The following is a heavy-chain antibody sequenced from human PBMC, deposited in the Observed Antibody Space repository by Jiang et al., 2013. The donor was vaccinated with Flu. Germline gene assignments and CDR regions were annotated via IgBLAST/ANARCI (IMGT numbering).Heavy chain of an antibody. V-gene: IGHV3-21*01. J-gene: IGHJ3*02. CDR1: TSS. D-gene: IGHD3-22*01. CDR2: ISSSNTYI. CDR3: ARGYYAKSGDDAFDI. Sequence: TSSMNWVRPGVQGGGVEWVSSISSSNTYIYYGDSVKGRFTISRDNAKNSLYLQMNSLRAEDTALYYCARGYYAKSGDDAFDIWGQGTMVTVSS.